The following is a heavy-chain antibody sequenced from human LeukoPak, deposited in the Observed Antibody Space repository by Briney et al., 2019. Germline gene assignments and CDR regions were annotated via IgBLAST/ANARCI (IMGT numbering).Heavy chain of an antibody. V-gene: IGHV1-8*01. CDR1: GYTFTSYD. D-gene: IGHD3-10*01. CDR3: EARFGELSEFDY. CDR2: MNPNSGNT. J-gene: IGHJ4*02. Sequence: GASVKVSCKASGYTFTSYDINWVRQATGQGLEWMGWMNPNSGNTGYAQKFQGRVTMTRNTSISTAYLELSSLRSEDAAVYYCEARFGELSEFDYWGQGTLVTVSS.